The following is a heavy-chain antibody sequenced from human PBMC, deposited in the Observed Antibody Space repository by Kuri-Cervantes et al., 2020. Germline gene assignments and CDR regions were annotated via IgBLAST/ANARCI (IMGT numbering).Heavy chain of an antibody. Sequence: SETLSLTCAVYGVSFSGYYWSWIRQPPGKGLEWIGEVNHGGSTNYNPSLKSRVTISVDTYKNQFSLKGSSVTAADTAVYYCVRGLGGPYFDLWGRGTLVTVSS. V-gene: IGHV4-34*01. CDR3: VRGLGGPYFDL. CDR2: VNHGGST. CDR1: GVSFSGYY. J-gene: IGHJ2*01.